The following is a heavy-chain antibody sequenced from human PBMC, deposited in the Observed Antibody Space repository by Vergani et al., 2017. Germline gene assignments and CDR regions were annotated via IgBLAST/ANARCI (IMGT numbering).Heavy chain of an antibody. V-gene: IGHV3-33*01. CDR3: ARDGGRLATDFDY. J-gene: IGHJ4*02. D-gene: IGHD1-26*01. Sequence: QVQLVESGGGVVQPGGSLRLSCIASGFTFSSYGMHWVRQAPGKGLEWVAVIWYDGSNKYYADSVKGRFTISRDNSKNTLYLQMNSLRAEDTAVYYCARDGGRLATDFDYWGQGTLVTVSS. CDR2: IWYDGSNK. CDR1: GFTFSSYG.